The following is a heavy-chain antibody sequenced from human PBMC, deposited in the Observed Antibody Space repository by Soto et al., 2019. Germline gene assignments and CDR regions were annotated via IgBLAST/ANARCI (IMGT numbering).Heavy chain of an antibody. D-gene: IGHD2-2*01. CDR2: IKQDGSEK. Sequence: LRLSCAASGFTFSSYWMSWVRQAPGKGLEWVANIKQDGSEKYYVDSVKGRFTISRDNAKNSLYLQMNSLRAEDTAVYYCARDCSSTSCYGYYYYGMDVWGQGTTVTVSS. CDR3: ARDCSSTSCYGYYYYGMDV. J-gene: IGHJ6*02. CDR1: GFTFSSYW. V-gene: IGHV3-7*01.